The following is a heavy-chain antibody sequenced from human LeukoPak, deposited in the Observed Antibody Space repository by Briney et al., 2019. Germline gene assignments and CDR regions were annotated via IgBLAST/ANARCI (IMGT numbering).Heavy chain of an antibody. Sequence: SETLSLTCTVSGGSISSYYWSWIRQPPGKGLERIGYIFYSGSTNYNPSLKSRVTISEDTSKNQFSLKLSSVTAADTAVYYCARSVAAAGTARFDYWGQGTLVTVSS. CDR3: ARSVAAAGTARFDY. CDR2: IFYSGST. V-gene: IGHV4-59*01. J-gene: IGHJ4*02. D-gene: IGHD6-13*01. CDR1: GGSISSYY.